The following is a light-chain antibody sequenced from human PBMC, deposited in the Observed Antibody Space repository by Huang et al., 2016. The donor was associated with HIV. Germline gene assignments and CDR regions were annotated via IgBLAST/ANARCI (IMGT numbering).Light chain of an antibody. J-gene: IGKJ1*01. CDR2: AAS. V-gene: IGKV1-39*01. CDR3: QQSYNTPRT. CDR1: QSISSY. Sequence: DIQMTQSPSSLSASVGDRVTITCRASQSISSYLNGYQQQPGKAPKVLIYAASSLQSGVPSRFSGSGSGTDFTLTISSLQPEDFATYYCQQSYNTPRTFGQGTKVEIK.